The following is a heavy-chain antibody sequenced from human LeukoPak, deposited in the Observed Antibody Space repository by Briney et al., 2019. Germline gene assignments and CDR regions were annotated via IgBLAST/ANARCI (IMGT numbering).Heavy chain of an antibody. V-gene: IGHV4-39*07. D-gene: IGHD2-15*01. J-gene: IGHJ5*02. Sequence: SETLSLTCTVSGGSISSSSYYWGWVRQPPGKVLEWIGSVYYSGSTYYNPALKSLVTISIDTSKNHFSLKLSSVTAADTAVYYCARDLRPPVVVVTAAGNWFDPWGQGTLVTVSS. CDR2: VYYSGST. CDR3: ARDLRPPVVVVTAAGNWFDP. CDR1: GGSISSSSYY.